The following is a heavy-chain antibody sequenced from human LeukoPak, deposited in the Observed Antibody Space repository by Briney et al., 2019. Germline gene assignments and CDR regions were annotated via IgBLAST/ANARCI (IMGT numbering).Heavy chain of an antibody. CDR2: IYYSGST. V-gene: IGHV4-30-4*01. J-gene: IGHJ5*02. CDR3: ARGGNPDFDP. CDR1: DGSISSGDYY. Sequence: SETLSLTCTVSDGSISSGDYYWSWIRQPPGKGLEWIGYIYYSGSTYYNPSLKSRVTISVDTSKNQFSLKLSSVTAADTAVYYCARGGNPDFDPWGQGTLVTVSS. D-gene: IGHD1-14*01.